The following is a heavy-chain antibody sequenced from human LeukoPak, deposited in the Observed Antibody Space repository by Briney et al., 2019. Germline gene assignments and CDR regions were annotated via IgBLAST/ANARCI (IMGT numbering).Heavy chain of an antibody. CDR2: IYHSGGT. CDR3: ASVYGSGSSRFDY. J-gene: IGHJ4*02. D-gene: IGHD3-10*01. V-gene: IGHV4-59*01. Sequence: PSETLSLTCTVSGGSITSYYWSWIRQPPGKGLESIGYIYHSGGTTYSPSLKSRVTISVDTSKNQFSLKLSSVTAADTAVYYCASVYGSGSSRFDYWGQGTLVTVSS. CDR1: GGSITSYY.